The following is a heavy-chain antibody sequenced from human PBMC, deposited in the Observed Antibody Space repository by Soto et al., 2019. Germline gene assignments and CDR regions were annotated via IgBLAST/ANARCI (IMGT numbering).Heavy chain of an antibody. CDR1: GFTFSSYW. V-gene: IGHV3-74*01. Sequence: PGGSLRLSCAASGFTFSSYWMHWVRQVPGEGLVWVSRVNSDGSKTNYADSVKGRFTISRDNAKNTLHLQMNSLRAEDTAVYYCARAPEKKTILGEAYYYYYYMEVWGKGTTVTVPS. D-gene: IGHD3-3*01. CDR3: ARAPEKKTILGEAYYYYYYMEV. CDR2: VNSDGSKT. J-gene: IGHJ6*03.